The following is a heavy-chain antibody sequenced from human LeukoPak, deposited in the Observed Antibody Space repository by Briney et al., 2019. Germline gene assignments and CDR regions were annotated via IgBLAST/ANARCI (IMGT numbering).Heavy chain of an antibody. V-gene: IGHV3-30-3*01. CDR3: ARDEFRPGEVVVIIY. Sequence: GRSLRLSCAASGFTFSSYAMHWVRQAPGKGLEWVAVISYDGSNKYYADSMKGRFTISRDNSKNTLYLQMNSLRAEDTAVYYCARDEFRPGEVVVIIYWGQGTLVTVSS. J-gene: IGHJ4*02. CDR2: ISYDGSNK. D-gene: IGHD3-22*01. CDR1: GFTFSSYA.